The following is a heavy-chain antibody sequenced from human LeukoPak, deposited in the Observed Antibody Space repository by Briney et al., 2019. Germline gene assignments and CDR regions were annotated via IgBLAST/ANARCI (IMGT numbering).Heavy chain of an antibody. Sequence: GGSLRLSCAASDFTFSSYAMHWVRQAPGKGLEWVAVISYDGSNKYYADSVNGRFTVSRDNSKNTLYLQMNSLRHEDTAVYYCARDPRGPTTYDHSGRDTLDYWGQGTLVTVSS. CDR2: ISYDGSNK. CDR1: DFTFSSYA. J-gene: IGHJ4*02. V-gene: IGHV3-30*04. CDR3: ARDPRGPTTYDHSGRDTLDY. D-gene: IGHD3-22*01.